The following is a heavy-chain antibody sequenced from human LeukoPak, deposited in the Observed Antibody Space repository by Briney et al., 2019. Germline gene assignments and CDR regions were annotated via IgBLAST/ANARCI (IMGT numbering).Heavy chain of an antibody. CDR3: ARSEGYYYYYMDV. Sequence: ASVKVSCKASGYTFTGYYMHWVRQAPGQGPEWMGWINPNSGGTNYAQKFQGRVTMTRDTSISTAYMELSRLRSDDTAVYYCARSEGYYYYYMDVWGKGTTVTVSS. V-gene: IGHV1-2*02. CDR2: INPNSGGT. J-gene: IGHJ6*03. CDR1: GYTFTGYY.